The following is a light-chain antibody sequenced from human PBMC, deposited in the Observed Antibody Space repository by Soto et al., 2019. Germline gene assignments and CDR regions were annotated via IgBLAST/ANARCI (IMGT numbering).Light chain of an antibody. V-gene: IGLV2-14*01. J-gene: IGLJ1*01. Sequence: VLTQPASVSGSPGQSITISCTGTSSDVGGYNYVSWYQQQSGKAPKLMIHEVSSRPSGVSNRFSGSKSGNTASLTISGLQAEDEADYYCSSYTSSRAYVFGIGTKVTVL. CDR1: SSDVGGYNY. CDR2: EVS. CDR3: SSYTSSRAYV.